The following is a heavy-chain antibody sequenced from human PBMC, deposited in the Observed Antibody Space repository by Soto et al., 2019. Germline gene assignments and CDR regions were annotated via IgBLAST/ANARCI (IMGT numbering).Heavy chain of an antibody. V-gene: IGHV3-30*03. CDR2: ISYDGSNT. Sequence: QVQLVESGGGVVQPGRSLRLSCAASGFTLTYYGMHWVRQAPGKGLEWVAVISYDGSNTYYADSVKGRFTISRDNSKNTLYLQMDSLRPEDTAVXXXAXXXXXXXXXXXXDPWXQGTLVTVSS. CDR3: AXXXXXXXXXXXXDP. CDR1: GFTLTYYG. J-gene: IGHJ5*02.